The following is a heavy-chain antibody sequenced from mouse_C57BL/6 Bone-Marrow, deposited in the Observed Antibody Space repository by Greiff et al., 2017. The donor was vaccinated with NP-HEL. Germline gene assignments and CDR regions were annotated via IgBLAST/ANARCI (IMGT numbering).Heavy chain of an antibody. Sequence: VQLHQPGTELVKPGASVKLSCKASGYTFTSYWMHWVKQRPGQGLEWIGNINPSNGGTNYNEKFKSKATLTVDKSSSTAYMQLSSLTSEDSAVYYCAKSDYDGYYRWFAYWGQGTLVTVSA. CDR1: GYTFTSYW. V-gene: IGHV1-53*01. J-gene: IGHJ3*01. CDR2: INPSNGGT. CDR3: AKSDYDGYYRWFAY. D-gene: IGHD2-3*01.